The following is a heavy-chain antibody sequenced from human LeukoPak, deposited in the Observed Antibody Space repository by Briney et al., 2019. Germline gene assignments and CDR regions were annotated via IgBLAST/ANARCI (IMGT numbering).Heavy chain of an antibody. Sequence: ASVKVSCKAPGGTFSSYAISWVRQAPGQGLEWMGGIIPIFGTANYAQKFQGRVTITADESTSTAYMELSSLRSEDTAVYYCARDRGSSWEFDYWGQGTLVTVSS. D-gene: IGHD6-13*01. CDR3: ARDRGSSWEFDY. CDR1: GGTFSSYA. CDR2: IIPIFGTA. V-gene: IGHV1-69*13. J-gene: IGHJ4*02.